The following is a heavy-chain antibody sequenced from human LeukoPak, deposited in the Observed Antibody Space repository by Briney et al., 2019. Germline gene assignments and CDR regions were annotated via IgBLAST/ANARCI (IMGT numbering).Heavy chain of an antibody. CDR2: IDPSDSYT. J-gene: IGHJ4*02. Sequence: GESLRISCKGSGFTFTTYWISWVRQMPGKGLEWIGRIDPSDSYTNYSPSFQGHVTISADKSISTAYLSLKASDTAMYYCARQGYNSVRAQYFFDYWGQGTPVTVSS. CDR3: ARQGYNSVRAQYFFDY. CDR1: GFTFTTYW. V-gene: IGHV5-10-1*01. D-gene: IGHD6-25*01.